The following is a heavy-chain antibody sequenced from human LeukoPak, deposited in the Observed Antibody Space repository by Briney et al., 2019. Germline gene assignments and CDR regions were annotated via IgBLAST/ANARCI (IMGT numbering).Heavy chain of an antibody. CDR2: VSHDGRNQ. CDR3: AKDVVPDSGWDLDY. J-gene: IGHJ4*02. Sequence: PGGSLRLSCAASGFTFSNYAMHWVRQAPGKGLEWVAIVSHDGRNQYYAESVKGRFTISRDSSKNTVSLQMSSLRTEDTAIYYCAKDVVPDSGWDLDYWGQGTLVTVSS. CDR1: GFTFSNYA. D-gene: IGHD6-19*01. V-gene: IGHV3-30*04.